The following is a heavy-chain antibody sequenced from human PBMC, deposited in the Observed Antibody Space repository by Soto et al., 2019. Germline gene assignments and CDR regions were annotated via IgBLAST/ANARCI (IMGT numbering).Heavy chain of an antibody. V-gene: IGHV3-73*02. CDR2: IRSKSNYYAT. CDR1: GFIFSDSA. CDR3: TRPPASVGPVASMDV. D-gene: IGHD3-3*01. J-gene: IGHJ6*02. Sequence: EVQLVESGGDLVQPGGSLKLSCAASGFIFSDSAVHWVRQASGKGLEWVGRIRSKSNYYATSYAASVKGRFTISRDDSKNTAYLQMNSLKIEDTGVYYCTRPPASVGPVASMDVWGQGTTVTVSS.